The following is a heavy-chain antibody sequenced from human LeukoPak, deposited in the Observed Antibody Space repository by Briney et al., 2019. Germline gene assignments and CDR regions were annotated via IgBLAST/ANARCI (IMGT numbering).Heavy chain of an antibody. D-gene: IGHD3-10*01. Sequence: GGSLRLSCAASGFTFSSYGMHWVRQAPGKGLEWVAFIRYDGSNKYYADSVKGRFTISRDNSKNTLYLQMNSLRAEDTAVYYCVKEDPGYYYMDVWGKGTTVTVSS. CDR2: IRYDGSNK. V-gene: IGHV3-30*02. J-gene: IGHJ6*03. CDR1: GFTFSSYG. CDR3: VKEDPGYYYMDV.